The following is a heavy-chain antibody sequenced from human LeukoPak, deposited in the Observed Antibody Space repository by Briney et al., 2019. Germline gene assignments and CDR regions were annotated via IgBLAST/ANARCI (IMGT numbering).Heavy chain of an antibody. V-gene: IGHV3-15*01. CDR1: GLNFRNAS. Sequence: PGGSLRLSCAVSGLNFRNASMTWVRQAPGKGLEWVGRVKSKSYGGTTDYAAPVKGRFIISRDDSINTLYLQMNSLTTEDTAVYFCAHRDTSMVRVDYWGQGTLVTVSS. D-gene: IGHD5-18*01. CDR3: AHRDTSMVRVDY. CDR2: VKSKSYGGTT. J-gene: IGHJ4*02.